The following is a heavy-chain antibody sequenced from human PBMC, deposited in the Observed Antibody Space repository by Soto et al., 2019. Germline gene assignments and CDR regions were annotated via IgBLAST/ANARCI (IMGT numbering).Heavy chain of an antibody. CDR1: GYSISSGYY. CDR3: ARDKYLVHGGNSKGVDY. D-gene: IGHD2-21*02. Sequence: SETLSLTCAVSGYSISSGYYWGWIRQPPGKGLEWTGSIYHSGSTYYNPSLKSRVTISVDTSKNQFSLKLSSVTAADTAVYYCARDKYLVHGGNSKGVDYWGQGTLVTVSS. J-gene: IGHJ4*02. V-gene: IGHV4-38-2*02. CDR2: IYHSGST.